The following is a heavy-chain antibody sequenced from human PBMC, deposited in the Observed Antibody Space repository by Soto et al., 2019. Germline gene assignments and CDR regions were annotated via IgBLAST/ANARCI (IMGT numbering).Heavy chain of an antibody. D-gene: IGHD5-18*01. V-gene: IGHV3-30-3*01. CDR2: ISYDGSNK. CDR3: ARDVDTAMVTYAY. Sequence: GGPLRLSCAASGFTFSSYAMHWVRQAPGKGLEWVAVISYDGSNKYYADSVKGRFTISRDNSKNTLYLQMNSLRAEDTAVYYCARDVDTAMVTYAYWGQGTLVTVSS. CDR1: GFTFSSYA. J-gene: IGHJ4*02.